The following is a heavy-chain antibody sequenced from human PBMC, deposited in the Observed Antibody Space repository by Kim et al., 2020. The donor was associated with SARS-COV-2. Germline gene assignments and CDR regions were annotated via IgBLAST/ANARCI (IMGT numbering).Heavy chain of an antibody. V-gene: IGHV1-24*01. J-gene: IGHJ3*02. D-gene: IGHD3-22*01. CDR2: FDPEDGET. CDR3: ATVVPAAITDYYDSSGYKKYPYAFDI. Sequence: ASVKVSCKVSGYTLTELSMHWVRQAPGKGLEWMGGFDPEDGETIYAQKFQGRVTMTEDTSTDTAYMELSSLRSEDTAVYYCATVVPAAITDYYDSSGYKKYPYAFDIWGQGTMVTVSS. CDR1: GYTLTELS.